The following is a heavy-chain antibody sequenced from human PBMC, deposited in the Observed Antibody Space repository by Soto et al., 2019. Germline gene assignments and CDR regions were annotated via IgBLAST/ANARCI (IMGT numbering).Heavy chain of an antibody. CDR2: ISGSGGST. Sequence: EVQLLDSGGGLVQPGGSLRLSCVASGFTFSSYAMSWVRQAPGKGLEWVSSISGSGGSTYYADSVKGRFIISRDNSKSPLYLQMDGQRAEYTAVYYSATGIFNFNSWGQGTLVTVSS. CDR3: ATGIFNFNS. J-gene: IGHJ4*02. CDR1: GFTFSSYA. V-gene: IGHV3-23*01. D-gene: IGHD3-3*01.